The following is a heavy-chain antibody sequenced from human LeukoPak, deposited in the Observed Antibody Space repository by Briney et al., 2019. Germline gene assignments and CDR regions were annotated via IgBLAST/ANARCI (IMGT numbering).Heavy chain of an antibody. CDR1: GLTFSSHA. J-gene: IGHJ1*01. D-gene: IGHD3-22*01. Sequence: GGSLRLSCAASGLTFSSHAMHWVRQAPGKGLEWVAVISYDGSNKYYGDSVRGRFTISRDNSKNTLYLQMNSLRVEDTAVYYCARDGDYDYSSCYYAYFQHCGQGTLVTVSS. V-gene: IGHV3-30-3*01. CDR3: ARDGDYDYSSCYYAYFQH. CDR2: ISYDGSNK.